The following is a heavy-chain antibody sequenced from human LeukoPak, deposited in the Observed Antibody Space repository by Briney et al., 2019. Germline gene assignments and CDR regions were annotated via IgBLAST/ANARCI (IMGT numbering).Heavy chain of an antibody. D-gene: IGHD3-22*01. V-gene: IGHV3-33*01. CDR1: GFTFSSYG. Sequence: GGSLRLSCAASGFTFSSYGMHWVRQAPGKGLEWVAVIWYDGSNKYYADSVKGRFTISRDNSKNTLYLQMNSLRAEDTAVYYCARKGRATHYYDSSGYYYLDDWGQGTQVTVSS. CDR2: IWYDGSNK. J-gene: IGHJ4*02. CDR3: ARKGRATHYYDSSGYYYLDD.